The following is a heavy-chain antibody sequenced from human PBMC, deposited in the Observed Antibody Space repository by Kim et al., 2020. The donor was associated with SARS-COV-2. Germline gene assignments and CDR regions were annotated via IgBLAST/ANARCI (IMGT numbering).Heavy chain of an antibody. Sequence: GGSLRLSCAASGFTFSSYAMSWVRQAPGKGLEWVSAISGSGGSTYYADSVKGRFTISRDNSKNTLYLQMNSLRAEDTAVYYCAKDLPFPDTEGLRLGELTTGYWGQGTLVTVSS. CDR3: AKDLPFPDTEGLRLGELTTGY. CDR1: GFTFSSYA. J-gene: IGHJ4*02. CDR2: ISGSGGST. V-gene: IGHV3-23*01. D-gene: IGHD3-16*01.